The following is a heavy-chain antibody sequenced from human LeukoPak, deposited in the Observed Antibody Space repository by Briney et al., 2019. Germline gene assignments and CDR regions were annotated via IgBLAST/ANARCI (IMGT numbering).Heavy chain of an antibody. V-gene: IGHV3-21*01. CDR2: ISSSSSYI. D-gene: IGHD2-15*01. CDR3: ARERINVAGDY. Sequence: GGSLRLSCAASGFTFSSYAMNWVRQAPGKGLEWVSSISSSSSYIYYADSVKGRFTISRDNAKNSLYLQMNSLRAEDTAVYYCARERINVAGDYWGQGTLVTVSS. CDR1: GFTFSSYA. J-gene: IGHJ4*02.